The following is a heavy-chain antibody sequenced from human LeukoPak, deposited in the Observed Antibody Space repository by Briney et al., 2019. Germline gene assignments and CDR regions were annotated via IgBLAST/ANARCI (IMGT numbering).Heavy chain of an antibody. Sequence: GGSLRLSCAASGFTFSSQAMSWVRQAPGKGLEWVSAISGSADKVYYADSVEGRFTISRDNSKNTVYLQMNRLRADDTAVYYCVKEFCSGASCHHFDYWGQGTLVTVSS. V-gene: IGHV3-23*01. CDR1: GFTFSSQA. D-gene: IGHD2-15*01. CDR3: VKEFCSGASCHHFDY. J-gene: IGHJ4*02. CDR2: ISGSADKV.